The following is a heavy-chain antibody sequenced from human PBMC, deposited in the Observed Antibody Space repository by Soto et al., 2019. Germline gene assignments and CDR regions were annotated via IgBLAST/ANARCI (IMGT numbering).Heavy chain of an antibody. CDR1: VFTFSGYA. V-gene: IGHV3-23*01. CDR3: ATSYDSSGYDY. CDR2: LSGSGLST. Sequence: GGSLSLSCAASVFTFSGYAMSWFRQAPGKGLEWVSALSGSGLSTYYAETVKGRFTISRDNSRNTLYLQMNSLRAEDTAVYYCATSYDSSGYDYWGQGTLVTVSS. D-gene: IGHD3-22*01. J-gene: IGHJ4*02.